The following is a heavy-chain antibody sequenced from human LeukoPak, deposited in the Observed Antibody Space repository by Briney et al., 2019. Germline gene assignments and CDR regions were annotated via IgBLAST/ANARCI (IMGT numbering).Heavy chain of an antibody. CDR1: GFTFSSYG. D-gene: IGHD3-22*01. CDR3: AKEARHDSSGYYAFDY. Sequence: GGSLRLSCAASGFTFSSYGMHWVRQAPGKGLEWVAVISYDGSNKYYADSVKGRFTISRDNSKNTLYLQMNSLRAEDTAVYYCAKEARHDSSGYYAFDYWGQGTLVTVSS. V-gene: IGHV3-30*18. J-gene: IGHJ4*02. CDR2: ISYDGSNK.